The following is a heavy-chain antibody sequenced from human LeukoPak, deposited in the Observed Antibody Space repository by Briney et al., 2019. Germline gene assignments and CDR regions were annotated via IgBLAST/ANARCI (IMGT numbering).Heavy chain of an antibody. CDR2: ISSSSSNI. CDR3: AKDRGDCSGGSCYYYYMDV. V-gene: IGHV3-21*04. CDR1: GFTFSSYS. J-gene: IGHJ6*03. Sequence: GGSLRLSCAASGFTFSSYSMNWVRQAPGKGLEWVSSISSSSSNIYYADSVKGRFTISRDNAKNTLYLQMNSLRAEDTAVYYCAKDRGDCSGGSCYYYYMDVWGKGTTVTVSS. D-gene: IGHD2-15*01.